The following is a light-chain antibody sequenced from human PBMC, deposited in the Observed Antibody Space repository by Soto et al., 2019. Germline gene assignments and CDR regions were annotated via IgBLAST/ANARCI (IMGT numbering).Light chain of an antibody. CDR2: DAS. CDR3: QQYHNWPIT. J-gene: IGKJ5*01. CDR1: QSVSSN. Sequence: EIVMTQSPATLSVSPGESATLSCRASQSVSSNLAWHQQKPGQAPRILMYDASTRATGISARFSGSGSGTEFTLTISSLQSEDFAVYYCQQYHNWPITFGQVTRLENK. V-gene: IGKV3-15*01.